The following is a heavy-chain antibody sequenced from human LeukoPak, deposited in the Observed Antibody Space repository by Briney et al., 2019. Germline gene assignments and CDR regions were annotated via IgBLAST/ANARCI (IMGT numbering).Heavy chain of an antibody. CDR3: ARAQLRFLEWLSPYNWFDP. V-gene: IGHV4-39*07. J-gene: IGHJ5*02. CDR1: GGSISSSSYY. D-gene: IGHD3-3*01. CDR2: IYYSGST. Sequence: ASQTLSLTCTVSGGSISSSSYYWGWIRQPPGKGLEWIGSIYYSGSTYYNPSLKSRVTISVDTSKNQFSLKLSSVTAADTAVYYCARAQLRFLEWLSPYNWFDPWGQGTLVTVSS.